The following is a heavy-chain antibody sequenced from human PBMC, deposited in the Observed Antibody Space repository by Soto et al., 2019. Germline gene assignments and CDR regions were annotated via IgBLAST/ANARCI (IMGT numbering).Heavy chain of an antibody. CDR2: ISSSGSTI. D-gene: IGHD3-10*01. J-gene: IGHJ6*02. V-gene: IGHV3-48*03. CDR3: ARNFGYGSGSYYSISYYYYYYGMDV. Sequence: GGSLRLSCAASGFTFSSYEMSWVRQAPGKGLEWVSYISSSGSTIYYADSVKGRFTISRDNAKNSLYLQMNSLRAEDTAVYYCARNFGYGSGSYYSISYYYYYYGMDVWGQGTTVTVSS. CDR1: GFTFSSYE.